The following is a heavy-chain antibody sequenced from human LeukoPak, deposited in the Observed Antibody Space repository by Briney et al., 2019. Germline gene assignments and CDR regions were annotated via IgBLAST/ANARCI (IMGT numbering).Heavy chain of an antibody. CDR2: INHSGST. CDR1: GGSFSGYY. D-gene: IGHD3-10*01. J-gene: IGHJ4*02. CDR3: ARSAWMVRGVPSGY. V-gene: IGHV4-34*01. Sequence: SETLSLTCAVYGGSFSGYYWSWIRQSPGKGLEWIGEINHSGSTNYNPSLKSRVTISVDTSKNQFSLKLSPVTAADTAVYYCARSAWMVRGVPSGYWGQGTLVTVSS.